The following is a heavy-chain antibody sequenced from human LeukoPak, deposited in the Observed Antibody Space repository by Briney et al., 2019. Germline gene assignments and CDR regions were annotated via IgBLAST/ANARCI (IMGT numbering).Heavy chain of an antibody. V-gene: IGHV3-48*02. CDR1: GFTFSDYN. CDR3: ARELPGNYDSTSYYYAHFDS. J-gene: IGHJ4*02. CDR2: ISSGSSTI. Sequence: GGSLRLSCAASGFTFSDYNMNWVRQAPGKGLEWLSYISSGSSTIYYADSVKGRFAISRDNAKNSLYLQMNSLRDEDTAVYYCARELPGNYDSTSYYYAHFDSWGQGTLVTVSS. D-gene: IGHD3-22*01.